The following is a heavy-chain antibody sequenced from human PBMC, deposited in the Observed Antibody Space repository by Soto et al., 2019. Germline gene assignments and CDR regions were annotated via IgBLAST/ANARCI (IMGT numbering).Heavy chain of an antibody. CDR1: DDPIGSYY. V-gene: IGHV4-59*01. D-gene: IGHD3-16*01. Sequence: SETLSLTCTISDDPIGSYYWSWIRQPPGKGLEWIGYIYYSGSPNYNPSLKSRVTMSVDMSKNQFSLKLNSVTAADTAVYFCARTWDNWFDPWGQGTLVTVS. J-gene: IGHJ5*02. CDR3: ARTWDNWFDP. CDR2: IYYSGSP.